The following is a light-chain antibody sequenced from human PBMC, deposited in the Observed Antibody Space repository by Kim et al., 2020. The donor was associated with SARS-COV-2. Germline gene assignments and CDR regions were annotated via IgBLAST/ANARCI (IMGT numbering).Light chain of an antibody. J-gene: IGKJ3*01. Sequence: EIVLTQSPATLSLSPGERATLSCRASQGVSSYLAWYQQKPGQAPRLLIYDASNRATGIPARFSGSGPGTDFTLTICSLEPEDFAVYYCQQGFTFGPGTKVDIK. CDR2: DAS. CDR3: QQGFT. CDR1: QGVSSY. V-gene: IGKV3D-11*01.